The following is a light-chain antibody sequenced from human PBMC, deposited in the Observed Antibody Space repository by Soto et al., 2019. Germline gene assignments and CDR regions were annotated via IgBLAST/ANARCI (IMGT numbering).Light chain of an antibody. CDR1: QSVSSN. Sequence: EIVVTQSPATLSVSPGERATLSCTASQSVSSNLAWYQQKPGQAPRLLIYGASTRATGIPARFSGSGSGTEFTLTISSPQSEDFATYYCQQYNSSPRTFGQGTKVDIK. CDR3: QQYNSSPRT. CDR2: GAS. V-gene: IGKV3-15*01. J-gene: IGKJ1*01.